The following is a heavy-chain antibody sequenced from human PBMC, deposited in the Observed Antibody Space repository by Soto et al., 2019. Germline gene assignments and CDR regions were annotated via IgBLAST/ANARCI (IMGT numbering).Heavy chain of an antibody. J-gene: IGHJ3*02. D-gene: IGHD1-26*01. CDR1: GGSLSSDNFF. CDR2: IYHTGAA. Sequence: QVQLQESGPGLVKPSQTLSVTCTVSGGSLSSDNFFWSWVRQHPETGLEWVGYIYHTGAAYYNPSLKSRLTISLYTSKNRFSLSLISVTAADTAVYYCAREVISPATSDAFDIWGQGTMVTVSS. V-gene: IGHV4-31*03. CDR3: AREVISPATSDAFDI.